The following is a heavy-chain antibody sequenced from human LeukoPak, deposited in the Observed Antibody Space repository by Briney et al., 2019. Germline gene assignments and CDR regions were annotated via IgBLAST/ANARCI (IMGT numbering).Heavy chain of an antibody. CDR1: GASLSRDTYF. Sequence: SETLSLTCTVSGASLSRDTYFWGWLRQSPEKGLEWIGSIDSSGTTHYNSSLKSRVVIAVDTSRNEVSLNLTSVTSADTAVYFRARHGYIQFWLYWGQGTQVIVSS. CDR2: IDSSGTT. V-gene: IGHV4-39*01. J-gene: IGHJ4*02. CDR3: ARHGYIQFWLY. D-gene: IGHD5-24*01.